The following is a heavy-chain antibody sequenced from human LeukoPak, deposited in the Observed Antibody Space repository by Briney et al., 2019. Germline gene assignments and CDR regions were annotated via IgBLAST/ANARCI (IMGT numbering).Heavy chain of an antibody. V-gene: IGHV4-39*07. CDR2: IYYSGST. CDR3: ARGVITMVRGVMTGFDY. J-gene: IGHJ4*02. D-gene: IGHD3-10*01. Sequence: ESSETLSLTCTVSGGSISSSSYYWGWIRQPPGKGLEWIGSIYYSGSTYYNPYLKSRVTISVDTSKNQFSLKLSSVTAADTAVYYCARGVITMVRGVMTGFDYWGQGTLVTVSS. CDR1: GGSISSSSYY.